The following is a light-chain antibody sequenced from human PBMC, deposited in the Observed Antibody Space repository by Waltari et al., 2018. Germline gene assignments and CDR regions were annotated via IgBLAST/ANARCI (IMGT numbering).Light chain of an antibody. CDR1: NSDVGAYYR. J-gene: IGLJ2*01. CDR2: EVS. CDR3: ASYTPSSALV. V-gene: IGLV2-18*02. Sequence: QSALTQPPSVSGSPGQSVTISCTGSNSDVGAYYRVSRYQQSPGTAPKVVIYEVSNRPSGVPDRFSGSQSGNTASLTISGLQAEDEAEYYCASYTPSSALVFGGGTKVTVL.